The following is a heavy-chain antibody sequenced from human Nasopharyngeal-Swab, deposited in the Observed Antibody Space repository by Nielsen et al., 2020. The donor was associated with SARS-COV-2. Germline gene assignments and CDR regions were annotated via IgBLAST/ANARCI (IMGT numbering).Heavy chain of an antibody. CDR2: IKQDGSEK. CDR1: GFTFSSYW. CDR3: ARYPVLRYFDWLLHSYFDY. D-gene: IGHD3-9*01. J-gene: IGHJ4*02. Sequence: GGSLKLSCAASGFTFSSYWMSWVRQAPGKGLEWVANIKQDGSEKYYVDSVKDRFTISRDNAKNSLYLQMNSLRAEDTAVYYCARYPVLRYFDWLLHSYFDYWGQGTLVTVSS. V-gene: IGHV3-7*01.